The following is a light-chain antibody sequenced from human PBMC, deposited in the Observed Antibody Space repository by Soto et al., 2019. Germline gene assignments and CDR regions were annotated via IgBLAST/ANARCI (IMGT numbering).Light chain of an antibody. CDR1: QSVLYSSNNKNY. J-gene: IGKJ4*01. CDR3: QQYYSTPQVT. Sequence: DIVMTQSPDSLAVSLGERATINCKSSQSVLYSSNNKNYLAWYQQKPRQPPKLLIYWASTRESGVPDRLSGSGSRTDFTLTITSLQAEDVAVYYCQQYYSTPQVTFGGGTKVEIK. V-gene: IGKV4-1*01. CDR2: WAS.